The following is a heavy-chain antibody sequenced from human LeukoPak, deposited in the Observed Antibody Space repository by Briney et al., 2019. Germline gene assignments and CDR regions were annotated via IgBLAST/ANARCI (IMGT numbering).Heavy chain of an antibody. Sequence: GGSLRLSCAASGFIFRNYAMSWVRQAPGKGLEWVSVISGSGGSTYHADSVKGRFTISRDNSKNTLYLQMNSLRAEDTAVYYCARVSGDFYFDYWGQGTLVTVSS. D-gene: IGHD4-17*01. CDR3: ARVSGDFYFDY. CDR1: GFIFRNYA. CDR2: ISGSGGST. V-gene: IGHV3-23*01. J-gene: IGHJ4*02.